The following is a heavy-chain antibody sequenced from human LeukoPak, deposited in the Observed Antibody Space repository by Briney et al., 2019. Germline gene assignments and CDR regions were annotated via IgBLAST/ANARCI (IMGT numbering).Heavy chain of an antibody. D-gene: IGHD4-11*01. CDR2: ISGSGGST. CDR3: AKDLSDYSNYYYYMDV. CDR1: GFTFSSYA. V-gene: IGHV3-23*01. Sequence: GGSLRLSCAASGFTFSSYAMSWVRQAPGKGLEWVSAISGSGGSTYYADSVKGRFTISRDNSKNTLYLQMNSLRAEDTAVYYCAKDLSDYSNYYYYMDVWGKGTTVTISS. J-gene: IGHJ6*03.